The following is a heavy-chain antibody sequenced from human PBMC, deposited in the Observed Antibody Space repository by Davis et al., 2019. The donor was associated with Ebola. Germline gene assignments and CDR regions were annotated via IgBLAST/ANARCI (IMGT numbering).Heavy chain of an antibody. V-gene: IGHV4-59*12. CDR3: ARDDLSGLIDS. D-gene: IGHD1-26*01. CDR2: ISHSGST. CDR1: DGSISSYF. J-gene: IGHJ4*02. Sequence: SETLSLTCTISDGSISSYFWTWIRQPPGKGLESIGYISHSGSTNYNPSLKSRVTISIDTSKNQFSLKLTYVTAADTAVYYCARDDLSGLIDSWGQGTLVTVSS.